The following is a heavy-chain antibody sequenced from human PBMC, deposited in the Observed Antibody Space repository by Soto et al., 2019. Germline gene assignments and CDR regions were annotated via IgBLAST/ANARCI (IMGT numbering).Heavy chain of an antibody. V-gene: IGHV1-3*01. D-gene: IGHD1-1*01. Sequence: PEKGLEWMGGFDPEDGNPIYAQKFQGRVTITRDTSANTAYMELSSLRSEGTALYSCARDGARHWLPFDPWGQATLVSVSS. J-gene: IGHJ5*02. CDR2: FDPEDGNP. CDR3: ARDGARHWLPFDP.